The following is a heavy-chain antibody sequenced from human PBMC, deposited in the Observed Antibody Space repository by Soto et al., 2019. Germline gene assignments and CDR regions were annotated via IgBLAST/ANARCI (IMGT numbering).Heavy chain of an antibody. CDR1: GGSISSSSYY. Sequence: QLQLQESGPGLVKPSETLSLTCTVSGGSISSSSYYWGWIRQPPGKGLEWIGSIYYSGSTYYNPSLKSRVTISVDTSKNQFSLKLSSVTAADTAVYYCARRLGDFWSGYSEYYYYGMDVWGQGTTVTVSS. CDR3: ARRLGDFWSGYSEYYYYGMDV. V-gene: IGHV4-39*01. J-gene: IGHJ6*02. CDR2: IYYSGST. D-gene: IGHD3-3*01.